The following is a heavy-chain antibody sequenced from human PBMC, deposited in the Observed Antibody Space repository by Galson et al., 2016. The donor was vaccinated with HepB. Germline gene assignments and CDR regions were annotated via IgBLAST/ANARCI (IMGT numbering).Heavy chain of an antibody. CDR2: TYYRSKWYN. D-gene: IGHD2/OR15-2a*01. J-gene: IGHJ5*02. CDR1: GDSVSSNSAA. Sequence: CAISGDSVSSNSAAWTWIRQSPLRGLEWLGRTYYRSKWYNDYAVSVKSRISIHPDTAQNQFALKLNSVTPEDTAVYCCARVRCSTFRCQNWFDPWGQGTLVTVSS. CDR3: ARVRCSTFRCQNWFDP. V-gene: IGHV6-1*01.